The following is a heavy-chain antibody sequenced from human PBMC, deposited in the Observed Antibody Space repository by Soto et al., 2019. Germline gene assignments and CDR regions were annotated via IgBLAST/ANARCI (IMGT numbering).Heavy chain of an antibody. CDR3: ARLRHYYDSSGYLDAFDI. CDR1: GGTFSSYA. Sequence: SVKVSCKASGGTFSSYAISWVRQAPGQGLEWMGGIIPIFGTANYAQKFQGRVTITADESTSTAYMELSSLRSEDTAVYYCARLRHYYDSSGYLDAFDIWGQGTMVTVSS. D-gene: IGHD3-22*01. CDR2: IIPIFGTA. J-gene: IGHJ3*02. V-gene: IGHV1-69*13.